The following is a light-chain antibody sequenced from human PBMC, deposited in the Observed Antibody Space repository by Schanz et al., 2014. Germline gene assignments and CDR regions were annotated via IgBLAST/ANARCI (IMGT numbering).Light chain of an antibody. CDR2: TAS. CDR3: QQYNSYSPWT. V-gene: IGKV1-5*03. CDR1: QSISSW. J-gene: IGKJ1*01. Sequence: DIQMTQSPSTLSASVGDRVTITCRASQSISSWLAWYQQKPGKAPKLLIYTASSLESGVPSRFSGSGSGTEFTLTINSLQPDDFATYYCQQYNSYSPWTFGQGTKVEIK.